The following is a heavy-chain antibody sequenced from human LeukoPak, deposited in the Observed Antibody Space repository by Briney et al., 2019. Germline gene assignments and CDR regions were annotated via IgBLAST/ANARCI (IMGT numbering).Heavy chain of an antibody. CDR2: ISSSSSYI. CDR3: AKVENYYDSSGYYNLYYFDY. D-gene: IGHD3-22*01. J-gene: IGHJ4*02. CDR1: GFTFSSYA. Sequence: GGSLRVSCAASGFTFSSYAMSWVRQAPGKGLEWVSSISSSSSYIYYADSVKGRFTISRDNAKNSLYLQMNSLRAEDTAVYYCAKVENYYDSSGYYNLYYFDYWGQGTLVTVSS. V-gene: IGHV3-21*04.